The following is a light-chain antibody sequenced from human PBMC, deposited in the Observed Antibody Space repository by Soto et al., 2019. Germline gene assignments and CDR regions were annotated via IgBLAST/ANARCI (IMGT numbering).Light chain of an antibody. J-gene: IGKJ5*01. CDR3: QQYKSYSSVT. Sequence: DIQMTQSPSTLSASVGDRVTITCRANESISNWLAWYQQEPGTAPKLLIFDASSLQSGVPSRFSGRGSGTEFTLTITRLQPDDFATYYCQQYKSYSSVTFGQGTRLEIK. CDR1: ESISNW. V-gene: IGKV1-5*01. CDR2: DAS.